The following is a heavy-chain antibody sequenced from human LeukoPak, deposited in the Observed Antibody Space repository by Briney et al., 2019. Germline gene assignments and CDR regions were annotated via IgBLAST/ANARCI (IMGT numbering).Heavy chain of an antibody. V-gene: IGHV3-23*01. CDR3: ARTPGYSSSKYAFDI. CDR2: IRSDSSTT. D-gene: IGHD6-13*01. CDR1: GFNLHRHA. Sequence: GGSLRLSCAASGFNLHRHAMSWVRQTPGKGLEWVADIRSDSSTTAYADSVEGWFTISRDNSRMTLYLQMNSLRAGDTAVYYCARTPGYSSSKYAFDIWGQGTMVTVSS. J-gene: IGHJ3*02.